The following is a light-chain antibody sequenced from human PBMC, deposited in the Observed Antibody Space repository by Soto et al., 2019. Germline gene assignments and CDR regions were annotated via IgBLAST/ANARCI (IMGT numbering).Light chain of an antibody. V-gene: IGLV2-23*01. CDR1: SSDVGSYNL. J-gene: IGLJ2*01. Sequence: QSALTRPASVSGSPGQSITISCTGTSSDVGSYNLVSWYQQHPGKAPKLMIYEGSKRPSGVSNRFSGSKSGNTASLTISGLQAEDEADYYCCSYAGSSTLVFSGGTKVTVL. CDR3: CSYAGSSTLV. CDR2: EGS.